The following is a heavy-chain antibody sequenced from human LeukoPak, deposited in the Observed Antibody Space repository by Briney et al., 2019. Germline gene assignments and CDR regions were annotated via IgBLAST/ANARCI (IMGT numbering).Heavy chain of an antibody. V-gene: IGHV1-18*01. Sequence: GASVKVSCKASGYTFTSYGISWGRQAPGQGLEWMGWIGAYNGNTNYAQKLQGRVTMTTDTSTSTAYMELRSLRSDDTAVYYCAQSYYYDSSGSFDYWGQGTLVTVSS. D-gene: IGHD3-22*01. J-gene: IGHJ4*02. CDR1: GYTFTSYG. CDR3: AQSYYYDSSGSFDY. CDR2: IGAYNGNT.